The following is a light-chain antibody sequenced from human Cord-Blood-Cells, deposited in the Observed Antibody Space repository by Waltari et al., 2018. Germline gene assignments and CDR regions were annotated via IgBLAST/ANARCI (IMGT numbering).Light chain of an antibody. Sequence: QSALTQPASVSGSPGQSITISCTGTSSDVGGYNYVSSYPQHPGNAPKLMIYDVSNRPSVVSNRFSGSKSGNTASLTISGLQAEDEADYYCSSYTSSSTHVVFGGGTKLTVL. CDR1: SSDVGGYNY. CDR2: DVS. V-gene: IGLV2-14*01. CDR3: SSYTSSSTHVV. J-gene: IGLJ2*01.